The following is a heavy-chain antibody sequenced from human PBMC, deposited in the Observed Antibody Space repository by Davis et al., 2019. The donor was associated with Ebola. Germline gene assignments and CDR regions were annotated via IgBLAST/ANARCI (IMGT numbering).Heavy chain of an antibody. CDR1: GFTFSSYG. D-gene: IGHD4-11*01. CDR2: IWYDGSNK. Sequence: PGGSLRLSCAASGFTFSSYGMHWVRQAPGKGLEWVAVIWYDGSNKYYADSVKGRFTISRDNAKHSLYLQMNSLRAEDTAVYYCARDDYIVGMDVWGQGTTVTVSS. CDR3: ARDDYIVGMDV. V-gene: IGHV3-33*01. J-gene: IGHJ6*02.